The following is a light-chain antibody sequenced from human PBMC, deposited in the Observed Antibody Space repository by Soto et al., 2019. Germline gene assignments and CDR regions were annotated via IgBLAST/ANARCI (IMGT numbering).Light chain of an antibody. CDR3: SSYAGSNTHYV. J-gene: IGLJ1*01. V-gene: IGLV2-8*01. CDR1: KSDVGGYSY. Sequence: QSVPTQPSSASGSPGQSVPISWTGNKSDVGGYSYVSWYQQHPGKAPKLMIYDVSKRPSGVPDRFSGSKSGNTASLTVSGLQAEVEADYYCSSYAGSNTHYVFGTGTKVTVL. CDR2: DVS.